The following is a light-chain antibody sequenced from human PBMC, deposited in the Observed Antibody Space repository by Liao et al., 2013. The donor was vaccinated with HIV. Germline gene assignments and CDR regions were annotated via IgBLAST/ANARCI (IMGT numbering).Light chain of an antibody. CDR3: QVWDSNSDQLV. Sequence: SYVLTQPPSVSVAPGKTARIVCGGDSFGRRSVHWYQKKPGQGPVLVIFSNTDRPSGIPERFSGSNSWTSTTLTISRVEAGDEADYYCQVWDSNSDQLVFGGGTKLTVL. CDR1: SFGRRS. J-gene: IGLJ3*02. CDR2: SNT. V-gene: IGLV3-21*04.